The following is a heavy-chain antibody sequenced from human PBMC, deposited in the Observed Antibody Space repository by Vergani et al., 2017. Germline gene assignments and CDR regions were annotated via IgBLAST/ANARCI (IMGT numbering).Heavy chain of an antibody. D-gene: IGHD3-10*01. J-gene: IGHJ5*02. CDR1: GGSISSYY. V-gene: IGHV4-59*01. CDR3: ARALYYYGSGRFDP. Sequence: QVQLQESGPGLVKPSETLSLTCTVSGGSISSYYWSWIRQPPGKGLEWIGYIYYSGSTNYNPPLKSRVTISVDTSKNQFTLKLSSVTAADTAVYYCARALYYYGSGRFDPWGQGTLVTVSS. CDR2: IYYSGST.